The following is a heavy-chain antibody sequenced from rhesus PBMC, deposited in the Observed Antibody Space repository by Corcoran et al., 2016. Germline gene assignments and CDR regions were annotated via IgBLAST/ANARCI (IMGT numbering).Heavy chain of an antibody. J-gene: IGHJ2*01. V-gene: IGHV4-169*01. CDR2: IYGSGSST. CDR1: GGSISSSY. Sequence: QLQLQESGPGLVKPSETLSVTCVVSGGSISSSYWSWIRQAPGKGLEWIGYIYGSGSSTNYNHSLKSRVTLSVDTSKNQLSLKLSSVTAADTAVYYCVSTVSPWYFDLWGPGTPITISS. CDR3: VSTVSPWYFDL. D-gene: IGHD4-23*01.